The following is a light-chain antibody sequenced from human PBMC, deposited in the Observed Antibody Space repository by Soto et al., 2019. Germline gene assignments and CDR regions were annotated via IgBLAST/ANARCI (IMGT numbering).Light chain of an antibody. CDR3: QVWDSSSDPVV. J-gene: IGLJ2*01. V-gene: IGLV3-21*04. CDR1: NIGSKS. CDR2: YDS. Sequence: SYELTQPPSVSVAPGKTARITCGGNNIGSKSVHWYQQKPGQAPVLVIYYDSDRPSGIPERFSGSNSGNTATLTISRVEAGDEADYYCQVWDSSSDPVVFGGGTKVTGL.